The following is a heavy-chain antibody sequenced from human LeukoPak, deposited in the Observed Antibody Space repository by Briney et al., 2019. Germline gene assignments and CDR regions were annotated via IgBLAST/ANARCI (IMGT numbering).Heavy chain of an antibody. Sequence: GGSLRLFCAASGFTVSSNYMSWVRQAPGKGLEWVSVIYSGGSTYYADSVKGRFTISRDSSKNTLYLQMNSLRAEDTAVYYCARGANYDILTGYMYYFDYWGQGTLVTVSS. D-gene: IGHD3-9*01. CDR3: ARGANYDILTGYMYYFDY. J-gene: IGHJ4*02. V-gene: IGHV3-66*02. CDR2: IYSGGST. CDR1: GFTVSSNY.